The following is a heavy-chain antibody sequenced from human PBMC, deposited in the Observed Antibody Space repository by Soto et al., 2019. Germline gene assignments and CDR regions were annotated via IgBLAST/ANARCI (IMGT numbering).Heavy chain of an antibody. Sequence: SETLSLTCAVYGGSFSGYYWSWIRQPPGKGLEWIGEINHSGSTNYNPSLKSRVTISVDTSKNQFSLKLSSVTAADTAVYYCASTAAGTFDYWGQGTLVTVSS. CDR1: GGSFSGYY. J-gene: IGHJ4*02. CDR3: ASTAAGTFDY. D-gene: IGHD6-13*01. V-gene: IGHV4-34*01. CDR2: INHSGST.